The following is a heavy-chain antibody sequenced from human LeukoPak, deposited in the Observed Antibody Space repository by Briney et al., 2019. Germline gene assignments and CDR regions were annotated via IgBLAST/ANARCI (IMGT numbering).Heavy chain of an antibody. CDR2: ISYDGSNQ. CDR1: GFTFSTYG. D-gene: IGHD3-10*01. J-gene: IGHJ6*02. Sequence: GGSLRLYCAASGFTFSTYGMHWVRQAPGKGLKWVAVISYDGSNQYYADSVKGRFTISRDNSKNTLYLQMNSLRGEDTAVYYCAKGRSGSYYYGVDVWGQGTTVTVSS. CDR3: AKGRSGSYYYGVDV. V-gene: IGHV3-30*18.